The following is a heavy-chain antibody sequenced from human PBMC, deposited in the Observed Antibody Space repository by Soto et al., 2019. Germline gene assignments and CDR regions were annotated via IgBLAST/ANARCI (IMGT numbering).Heavy chain of an antibody. CDR2: IYYSGST. CDR1: GGSVSSGSYY. Sequence: QVQLQESGPGLVKPSETLSLTCTVSGGSVSSGSYYWSWIRQPPGKGLEWIGYIYYSGSTNYNPSHKSRVTISVDTPKNQFSLKLSSVTAADTAVYCASYSSGWYAVSYWGQGTLVTVSS. J-gene: IGHJ4*02. CDR3: ASYSSGWYAVSY. V-gene: IGHV4-61*01. D-gene: IGHD6-19*01.